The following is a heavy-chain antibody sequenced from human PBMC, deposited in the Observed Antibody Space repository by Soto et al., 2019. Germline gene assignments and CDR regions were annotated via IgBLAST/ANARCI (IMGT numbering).Heavy chain of an antibody. D-gene: IGHD3-3*01. V-gene: IGHV3-30*18. J-gene: IGHJ4*02. CDR2: ISDDGSNI. Sequence: GGSLRLSCAASGFSFSSHVMHWVRQAPGKGLEWVAFISDDGSNIYYGDSVKGRFTISRDNSKNTLYLQMNSLRAEDTAVYYCAKAGRDFWSGRSFFDYWGQGTQVTVSS. CDR1: GFSFSSHV. CDR3: AKAGRDFWSGRSFFDY.